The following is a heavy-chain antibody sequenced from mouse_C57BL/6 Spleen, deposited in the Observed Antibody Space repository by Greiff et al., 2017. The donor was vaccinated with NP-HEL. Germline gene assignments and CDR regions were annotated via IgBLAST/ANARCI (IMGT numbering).Heavy chain of an antibody. D-gene: IGHD4-1*01. J-gene: IGHJ3*01. CDR1: GFTFSDYG. V-gene: IGHV5-17*01. Sequence: EVKLMESGGGLVKPGGSLKLSCAASGFTFSDYGMHWVRQAPEKGLEWVAYISSGSSTIYYADTVKGRFTISRDNAKNTLFLQMTSLRSEDTAMYYCARQGITGTWFAYWGQGTLVTVAA. CDR3: ARQGITGTWFAY. CDR2: ISSGSSTI.